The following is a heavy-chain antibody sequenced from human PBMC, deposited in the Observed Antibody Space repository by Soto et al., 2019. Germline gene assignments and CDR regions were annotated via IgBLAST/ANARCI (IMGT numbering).Heavy chain of an antibody. Sequence: SETLSLTCTVSGGSISSGCYYWSWIRQHPGKGLEWIGYIYYSGSTYYNPSLKSRVTISVDTSKNQFSLKLSSVTAADTAVYYCARDKESGSPTPYAFDIWGQGTMVTVS. V-gene: IGHV4-31*03. CDR3: ARDKESGSPTPYAFDI. CDR2: IYYSGST. D-gene: IGHD1-26*01. J-gene: IGHJ3*02. CDR1: GGSISSGCYY.